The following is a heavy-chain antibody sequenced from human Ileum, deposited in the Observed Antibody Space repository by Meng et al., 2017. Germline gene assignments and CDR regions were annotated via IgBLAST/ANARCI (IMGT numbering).Heavy chain of an antibody. D-gene: IGHD3-22*01. V-gene: IGHV4-38-2*02. CDR3: ARYTDGYSDY. J-gene: IGHJ4*02. CDR1: GYFISSGYYY. Sequence: SETLSLTCTVSGYFISSGYYYWGWIRQPPGKGLAWIGTISHRGDTYYSPSLKSRSTISVDTSKNQFSLRLSSVAAADTAVYYCARYTDGYSDYWGQGTLVTVSS. CDR2: ISHRGDT.